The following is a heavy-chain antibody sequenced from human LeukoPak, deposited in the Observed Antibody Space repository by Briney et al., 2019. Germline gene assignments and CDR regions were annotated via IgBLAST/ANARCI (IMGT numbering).Heavy chain of an antibody. Sequence: SETLSLTCTVSGGSINSANYYWGWLRQPPGKGLECIGSIYYSETTYDNPSLKSRVTISIEAYKNQFSLKLSSVTASDTAVYYCARQRADYYYYYVDVWGKGTTVAVS. J-gene: IGHJ6*03. CDR2: IYYSETT. CDR1: GGSINSANYY. CDR3: ARQRADYYYYYVDV. V-gene: IGHV4-39*01.